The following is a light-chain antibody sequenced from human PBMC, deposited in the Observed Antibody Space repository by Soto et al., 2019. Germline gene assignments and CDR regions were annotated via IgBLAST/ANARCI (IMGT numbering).Light chain of an antibody. CDR1: SSNIGAGYD. Sequence: QSVLTQSPSVSGAPGQRVTISCTGSSSNIGAGYDVHWYQQLPGTATRLLIYANSNRPSGVPDRFSGSKSGTSASLAITGLQAEDEADYYCQSYDSSLSGSVFGGGTKLTVL. V-gene: IGLV1-40*01. CDR3: QSYDSSLSGSV. J-gene: IGLJ2*01. CDR2: ANS.